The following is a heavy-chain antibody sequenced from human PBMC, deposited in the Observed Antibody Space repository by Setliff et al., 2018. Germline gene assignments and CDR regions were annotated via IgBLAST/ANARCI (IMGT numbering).Heavy chain of an antibody. D-gene: IGHD3-10*01. V-gene: IGHV3-23*03. J-gene: IGHJ4*02. CDR3: AKDRPQGVNGRSLDY. CDR2: IYSDGSST. Sequence: GSLRLSCAASGFTFSNYAMNWVRQAPGKGLEWVSVIYSDGSSTYYGDSVKGRFTIPRDNSQNTLYLQMNSLRAEDTAVYYCAKDRPQGVNGRSLDYWGRGALVTVSS. CDR1: GFTFSNYA.